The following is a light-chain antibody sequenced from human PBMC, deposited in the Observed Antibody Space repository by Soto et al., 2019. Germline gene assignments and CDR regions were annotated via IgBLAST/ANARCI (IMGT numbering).Light chain of an antibody. J-gene: IGLJ1*01. CDR2: EVN. V-gene: IGLV2-8*01. CDR1: SSDVGGYDY. CDR3: ASYAGNSRDV. Sequence: QSALTQPPSASGSPGQSVTISCTGVSSDVGGYDYALWYQQYPGKAPKLIIFEVNKRPSGVPDRFSGSKSGNTASLTVSGLQAEDEAVYYCASYAGNSRDVFGTGTKVTVL.